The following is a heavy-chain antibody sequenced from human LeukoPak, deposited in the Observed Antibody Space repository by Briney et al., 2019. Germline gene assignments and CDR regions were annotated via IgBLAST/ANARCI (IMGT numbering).Heavy chain of an antibody. J-gene: IGHJ4*02. CDR1: GGTFSSYA. Sequence: SVKVSCKASGGTFSSYAISWVRQAPGQGLEWMGGIIPIFGTANYAQKFQGRVTITTDESTSTAYMELSSLRSEDTAVYYCAKLRGDGYNSFDYWGQGTLVTVSS. V-gene: IGHV1-69*05. D-gene: IGHD5-24*01. CDR2: IIPIFGTA. CDR3: AKLRGDGYNSFDY.